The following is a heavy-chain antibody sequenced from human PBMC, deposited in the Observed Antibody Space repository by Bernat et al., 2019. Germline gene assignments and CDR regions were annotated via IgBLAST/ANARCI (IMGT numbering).Heavy chain of an antibody. V-gene: IGHV4-31*03. D-gene: IGHD1-26*01. Sequence: QVQLQESGPGLVKPSQTPSLTCTVSGGSISSGGYYWSWIRQHPGKGLEWIGYIYYSGSTYYNPSLKSRVTISVDTSKNQFSLKLSSVTAADTAVYYCARDRNLDRRGRYFDLWGRGTLVTVSS. CDR1: GGSISSGGYY. J-gene: IGHJ2*01. CDR3: ARDRNLDRRGRYFDL. CDR2: IYYSGST.